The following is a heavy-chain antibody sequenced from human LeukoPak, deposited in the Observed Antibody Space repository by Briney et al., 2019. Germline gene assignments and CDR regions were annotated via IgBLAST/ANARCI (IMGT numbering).Heavy chain of an antibody. CDR1: GFTFSSYA. CDR3: ARAGSRGSVDY. D-gene: IGHD6-19*01. CDR2: INEDGAEK. J-gene: IGHJ4*02. Sequence: PGGSLRLSCAASGFTFSSYAMSWVRQAPGKGLEWVANINEDGAEKYHVDSVTGRFTISRDNAKNSLYLQMNSLRAEDTAVYYCARAGSRGSVDYWGQGTLVTVSS. V-gene: IGHV3-7*01.